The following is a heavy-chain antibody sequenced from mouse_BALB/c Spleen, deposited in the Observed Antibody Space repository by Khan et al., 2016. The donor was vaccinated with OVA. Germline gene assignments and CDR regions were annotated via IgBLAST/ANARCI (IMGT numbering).Heavy chain of an antibody. Sequence: EVQVVDSGGDLVKPGGSLKLSCAASGFTFSTFGMSWVRQSPDRRLEWVATINTGGFYTYYSDIVKGRFTISRDNAKGTLYLQMSSLKSEDTAIYYCARLAYYYNSEGFAYWGQGTLVTVSA. V-gene: IGHV5-6*01. CDR2: INTGGFYT. J-gene: IGHJ3*01. D-gene: IGHD1-1*01. CDR1: GFTFSTFG. CDR3: ARLAYYYNSEGFAY.